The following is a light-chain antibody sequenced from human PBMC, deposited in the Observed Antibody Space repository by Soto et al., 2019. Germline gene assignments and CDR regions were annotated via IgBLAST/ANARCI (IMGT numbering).Light chain of an antibody. V-gene: IGKV3-20*01. J-gene: IGKJ1*01. CDR2: GAS. CDR3: HHYGSSPTWT. CDR1: QSVSSNY. Sequence: MGWTQSPVTLSFAPGGIATLSCRSSQSVSSNYLAWYQQKPGQAPRLLIYGASTRATGIPDRFSGSGSGTDFTLTISRLEPEDSAVYYCHHYGSSPTWTSGQATTADIK.